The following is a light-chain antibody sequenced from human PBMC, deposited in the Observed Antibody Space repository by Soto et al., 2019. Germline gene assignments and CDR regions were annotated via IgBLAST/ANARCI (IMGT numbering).Light chain of an antibody. J-gene: IGKJ1*01. V-gene: IGKV3-15*01. CDR2: GAS. CDR1: QSISAT. Sequence: EIVMTQSPATLSVSPGGRATLSCRASQSISATLAWYQQKPGQAPRLLIYGASKMATGFPARFSGSGSGTDFTLTISSLQSEDFAVYYCQQYNNWPWTFGQGTKVEIK. CDR3: QQYNNWPWT.